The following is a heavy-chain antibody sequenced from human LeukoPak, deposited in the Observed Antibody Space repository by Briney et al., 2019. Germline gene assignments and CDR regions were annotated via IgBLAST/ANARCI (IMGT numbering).Heavy chain of an antibody. J-gene: IGHJ3*01. CDR3: AKVYSSSSRDAFDV. CDR1: GGPFSGYY. D-gene: IGHD6-6*01. Sequence: SETLSLTCAVYGGPFSGYYWSWIRQPPGKGLEWIGEINHSGSTKYNSSLKSRVIISADTSKSQFFLKLTSMTAADTAIYYCAKVYSSSSRDAFDVWGQGTMVTVSS. V-gene: IGHV4-34*01. CDR2: INHSGST.